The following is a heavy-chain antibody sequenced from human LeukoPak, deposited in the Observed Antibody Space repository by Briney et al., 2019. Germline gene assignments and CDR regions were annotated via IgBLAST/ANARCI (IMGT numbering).Heavy chain of an antibody. D-gene: IGHD3-10*02. J-gene: IGHJ6*04. CDR2: ISGSGYRT. CDR3: AELGITMIGGV. Sequence: SGGSLRLSCAASGFTFSSYAMSWVRQAPGKGLEWVSAISGSGYRTYYADSVKGRFTISRDNAKNSLYLQMNSLRAEDTAVYYCAELGITMIGGVWGKGTTVTISS. CDR1: GFTFSSYA. V-gene: IGHV3-23*01.